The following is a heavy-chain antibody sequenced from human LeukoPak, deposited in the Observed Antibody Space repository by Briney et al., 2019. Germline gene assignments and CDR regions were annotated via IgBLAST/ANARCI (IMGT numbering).Heavy chain of an antibody. CDR3: ARERGSGWYYLDY. D-gene: IGHD6-19*01. CDR2: ISYDGSNQ. V-gene: IGHV3-30*04. CDR1: GFTFSNYA. Sequence: GGSLRLSCAASGFTFSNYAMHWVRQAPGKGLEWVAVISYDGSNQEYADSVRGLFIISRDNSKATLYLQMNLLRTEDTALYYCARERGSGWYYLDYWGQGALVTVSS. J-gene: IGHJ4*02.